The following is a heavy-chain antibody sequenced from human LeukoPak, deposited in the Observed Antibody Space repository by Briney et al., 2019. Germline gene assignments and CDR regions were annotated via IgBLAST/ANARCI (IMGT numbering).Heavy chain of an antibody. Sequence: GGSLRLSCAASGFTFSSYGMHWVRQAPGKGLEWVVFIRYDGSNKYYADSVKGRFTISRDNSKNTLYLQMNSLRAEDTAVYYCAKAASSSWSHFDYWGQGTLVTVSS. CDR3: AKAASSSWSHFDY. V-gene: IGHV3-30*02. D-gene: IGHD6-13*01. CDR2: IRYDGSNK. CDR1: GFTFSSYG. J-gene: IGHJ4*02.